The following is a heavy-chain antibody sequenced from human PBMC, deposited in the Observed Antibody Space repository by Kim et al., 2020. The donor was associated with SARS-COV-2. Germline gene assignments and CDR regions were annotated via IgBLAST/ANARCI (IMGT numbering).Heavy chain of an antibody. CDR3: VKSHKLHPIVVVPAARSYYYYGMDV. J-gene: IGHJ6*02. Sequence: GGSLRLSCSASGFTFSSYAMHWVRQAPGKGLEYVSAISSNGGSTYYADSVKGRFTISRDNSKNTLYLQMSSLRAEDTAVYYCVKSHKLHPIVVVPAARSYYYYGMDVWGQGTTVTVSS. CDR1: GFTFSSYA. V-gene: IGHV3-64D*06. D-gene: IGHD2-2*01. CDR2: ISSNGGST.